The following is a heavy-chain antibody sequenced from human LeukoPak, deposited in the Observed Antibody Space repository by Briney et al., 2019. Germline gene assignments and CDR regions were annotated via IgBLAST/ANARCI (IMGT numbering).Heavy chain of an antibody. CDR2: VNGGGSGT. CDR3: ARDLRREDY. Sequence: GGSLRLSCAASGFTFSSYWMHWVRQAPGKGLVWVSRVNGGGSGTYYADSVKGRFTISRDNAKNTLYLQMNSLRAEDTAVYYCARDLRREDYWGQGTPVTVSS. J-gene: IGHJ4*02. CDR1: GFTFSSYW. V-gene: IGHV3-74*01.